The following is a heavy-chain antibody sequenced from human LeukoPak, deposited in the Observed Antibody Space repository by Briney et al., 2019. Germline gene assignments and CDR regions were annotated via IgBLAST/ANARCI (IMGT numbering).Heavy chain of an antibody. CDR3: ARGSPFQE. CDR1: GGSISGFY. V-gene: IGHV4-34*01. CDR2: VDHSGDT. Sequence: SETLSLTCAVYGGSISGFYYTWIRQPPEKGLEWIGEVDHSGDTNYNPSLKSRAIVSVDTSKSQFSLKLTSVTAADAAVYYCARGSPFQEWGQGTLVTVSS. J-gene: IGHJ1*01.